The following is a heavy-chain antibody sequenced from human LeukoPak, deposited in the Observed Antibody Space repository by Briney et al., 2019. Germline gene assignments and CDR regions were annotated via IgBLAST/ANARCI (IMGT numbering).Heavy chain of an antibody. V-gene: IGHV4-38-2*02. Sequence: NPSETLSLTCTVSGYSISSGYYWGWLRQPPGKGLEWIGSIYHSGSTYYNPSLKSRVTISVDTSRNQFSLKLSSVTAADTAVYYCARHRDGTNDLFDLWGLGTLVTVSS. J-gene: IGHJ2*01. CDR3: ARHRDGTNDLFDL. CDR2: IYHSGST. CDR1: GYSISSGYY. D-gene: IGHD5-24*01.